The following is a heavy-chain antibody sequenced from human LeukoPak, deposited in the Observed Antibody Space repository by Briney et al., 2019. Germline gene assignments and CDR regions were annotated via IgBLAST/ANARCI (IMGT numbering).Heavy chain of an antibody. CDR1: DGSFIGYY. CDR3: AYTLPGIAVAGHFDY. CDR2: INHSGST. Sequence: SETLSLTCGVYDGSFIGYYWSWIRQPPGKGLEWIGEINHSGSTNYNPSLKSRVTISVDTSKNQFSLKLSSVTAADTAVYYCAYTLPGIAVAGHFDYWGQGTLVTVSS. D-gene: IGHD6-19*01. J-gene: IGHJ4*02. V-gene: IGHV4-34*01.